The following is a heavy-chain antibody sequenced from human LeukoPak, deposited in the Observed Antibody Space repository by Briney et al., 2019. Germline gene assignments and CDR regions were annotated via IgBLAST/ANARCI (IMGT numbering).Heavy chain of an antibody. CDR2: INHSGST. V-gene: IGHV4-34*01. Sequence: KPSETLSLTCAVYGGSFSGYYWSWIRQPPGKGLEWIGEINHSGSTNYNPSLKSRVTISVDTSKNQFSLKLSSVTAADTAVYYCARVVGYSSGWYYFDYWGQGSLVTVSS. J-gene: IGHJ4*02. D-gene: IGHD6-19*01. CDR1: GGSFSGYY. CDR3: ARVVGYSSGWYYFDY.